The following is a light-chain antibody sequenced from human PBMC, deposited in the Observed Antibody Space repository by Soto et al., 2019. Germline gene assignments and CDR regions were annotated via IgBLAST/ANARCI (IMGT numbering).Light chain of an antibody. J-gene: IGKJ2*01. V-gene: IGKV3-20*01. Sequence: DIVLTQSPGTLSLSPGDRATLSCRASQSVSSSDLAWYQQKPGQAPRLLIYGASTRATGIPDRFSGSGSGTDFTLTISRLEPEDFAVYYCQQYGGSPLYTFGQGTKLEIK. CDR1: QSVSSSD. CDR3: QQYGGSPLYT. CDR2: GAS.